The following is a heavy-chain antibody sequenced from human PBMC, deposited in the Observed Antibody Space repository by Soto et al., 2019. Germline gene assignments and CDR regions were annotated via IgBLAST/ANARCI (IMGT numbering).Heavy chain of an antibody. CDR1: GGSFSGYY. D-gene: IGHD3-10*01. CDR3: ARGRGGYGSGSMSELKGGKNTVRFDP. J-gene: IGHJ5*02. Sequence: QVQLQQWGAGLLKPSETLSLTCAVYGGSFSGYYWSWIRQPPGKGLEWIGEINHSGSTNYNPSPKSQVTKPVDTSKNQFSRKLGSVTAGDRPGNYWARGRGGYGSGSMSELKGGKNTVRFDPWGQGTLVTVSS. CDR2: INHSGST. V-gene: IGHV4-34*01.